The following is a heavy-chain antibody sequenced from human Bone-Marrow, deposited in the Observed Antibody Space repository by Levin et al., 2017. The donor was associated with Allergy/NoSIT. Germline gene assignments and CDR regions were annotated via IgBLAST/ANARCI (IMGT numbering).Heavy chain of an antibody. V-gene: IGHV1-46*01. D-gene: IGHD1-1*01. CDR2: INPSGGST. CDR3: ARDQVEYYYYGMDV. Sequence: GESLKISCKASGYTFTSYYMHWVRQAPGQGLEWMGIINPSGGSTSYAQKFQGRVTMTRDTSTSTVYMELSSLRSEDTAVYYCARDQVEYYYYGMDVWGQGTTVTVSS. J-gene: IGHJ6*02. CDR1: GYTFTSYY.